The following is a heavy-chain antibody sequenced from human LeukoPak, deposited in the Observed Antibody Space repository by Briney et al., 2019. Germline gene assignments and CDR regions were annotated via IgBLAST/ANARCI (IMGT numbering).Heavy chain of an antibody. J-gene: IGHJ5*02. CDR3: ARSPIVVVPAALKARANNWFDP. D-gene: IGHD2-2*01. CDR2: IYTSGST. V-gene: IGHV4-61*02. Sequence: PSETLSLTCTVSGGSISSGSYYWSWIRQPAGKGLEWIGRIYTSGSTNYNPSLKSRVTISVDTSKNQFSLKLSSVTAADTAVYYCARSPIVVVPAALKARANNWFDPWGQGTLVTVSS. CDR1: GGSISSGSYY.